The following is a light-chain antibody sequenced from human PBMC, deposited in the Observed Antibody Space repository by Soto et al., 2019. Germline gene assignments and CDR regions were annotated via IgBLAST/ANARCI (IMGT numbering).Light chain of an antibody. CDR3: QQYHTSSIT. CDR1: QTISSW. V-gene: IGKV1-5*03. CDR2: KAS. J-gene: IGKJ5*01. Sequence: IQMPQTPSTLSGSVGARVTITCRASQTISSWLAWYQQKPGKAPKLLIYKASTLKSGVPSRFSGSGSGTEFTLTISSLQPDDFASYYCQQYHTSSITFGQGTRLEIK.